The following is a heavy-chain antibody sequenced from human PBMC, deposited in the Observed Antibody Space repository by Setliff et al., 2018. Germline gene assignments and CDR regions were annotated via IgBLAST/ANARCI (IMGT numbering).Heavy chain of an antibody. Sequence: ASVKVSCKASGYTFTSYGISWVRQAPGQGLEWMGWISAYNGNTNYAQKLQGRVTMTTDTSTSTAYMELRSLRSDDTAVYYCARDPSLYCSSTSCSPHWFDPWGQGTLVTGLL. CDR3: ARDPSLYCSSTSCSPHWFDP. CDR2: ISAYNGNT. J-gene: IGHJ5*02. D-gene: IGHD2-2*01. V-gene: IGHV1-18*01. CDR1: GYTFTSYG.